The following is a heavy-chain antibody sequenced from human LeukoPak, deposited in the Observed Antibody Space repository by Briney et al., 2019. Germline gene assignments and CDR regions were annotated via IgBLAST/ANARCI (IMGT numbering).Heavy chain of an antibody. CDR1: GFTFSSYE. Sequence: PGGSLRLSCAASGFTFSSYEMNWVRQAPGKGLEWVSYISSSGSTIYYADSVKGRFTISRDNAKNSLYLQMNSLRAEDTAVYYCARSHFNYYDSTPIDYWGQGTLVTVSS. CDR2: ISSSGSTI. CDR3: ARSHFNYYDSTPIDY. V-gene: IGHV3-48*03. J-gene: IGHJ4*02. D-gene: IGHD3-22*01.